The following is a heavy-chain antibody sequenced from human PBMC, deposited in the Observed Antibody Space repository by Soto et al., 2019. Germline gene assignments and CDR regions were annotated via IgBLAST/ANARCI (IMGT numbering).Heavy chain of an antibody. J-gene: IGHJ5*02. CDR2: FDPEDGET. V-gene: IGHV1-24*01. CDR1: GYTLTELS. D-gene: IGHD3-3*01. Sequence: ASVRVSCKVSGYTLTELSMHWVRQAPGKGLEWMGGFDPEDGETIYAQKFQGRVTMTEDTSTDTAYMELSSLRSEDTAVYYCAHLAYYDFWSGYHRSNWFAPWGQGTLVTVSS. CDR3: AHLAYYDFWSGYHRSNWFAP.